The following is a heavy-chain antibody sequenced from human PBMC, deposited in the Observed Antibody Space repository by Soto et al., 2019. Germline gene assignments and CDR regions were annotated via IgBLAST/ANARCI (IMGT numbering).Heavy chain of an antibody. Sequence: SETLSLTCTVSGGSISSYYWSWIRQSPGKGLEWIGYIYYSGSTNYNPSLKSRVTISVDTSKNQFSLKLSSGTAADTAVYYWARQSSGDFWSGYGDFDLWGRGTLVTVSS. J-gene: IGHJ2*01. CDR1: GGSISSYY. CDR3: ARQSSGDFWSGYGDFDL. CDR2: IYYSGST. D-gene: IGHD3-3*01. V-gene: IGHV4-59*08.